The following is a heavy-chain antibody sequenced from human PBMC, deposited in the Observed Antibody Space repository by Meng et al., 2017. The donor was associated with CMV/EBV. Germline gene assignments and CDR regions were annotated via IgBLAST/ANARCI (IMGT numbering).Heavy chain of an antibody. D-gene: IGHD2-2*01. J-gene: IGHJ6*02. CDR1: GFTFSGYG. V-gene: IGHV3-33*06. CDR2: IWYDGSNK. CDR3: AKDFRDIVVVPAAEQNYYYYGMDV. Sequence: GESLKISCAASGFTFSGYGMHWVRQAPGKGLEWVAVIWYDGSNKYYADSVKGRFTISRDNSKNTLYLQMNSLRAEDTAVYYCAKDFRDIVVVPAAEQNYYYYGMDVWGQGTTVTVSS.